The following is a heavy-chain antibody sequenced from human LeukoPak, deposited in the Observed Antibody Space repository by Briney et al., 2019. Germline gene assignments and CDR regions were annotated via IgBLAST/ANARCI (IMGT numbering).Heavy chain of an antibody. CDR2: IIPILGMA. D-gene: IGHD1-26*01. J-gene: IGHJ3*02. Sequence: ASVKVSCKASGGTFSSYTISWVRQAPGQGREWMGRIIPILGMANYAQKFQGRVTITADKSTSTAYMELSSLRSEDTAVYYCARGGSGSYDAFDIWGQGTMVTVSS. CDR1: GGTFSSYT. V-gene: IGHV1-69*02. CDR3: ARGGSGSYDAFDI.